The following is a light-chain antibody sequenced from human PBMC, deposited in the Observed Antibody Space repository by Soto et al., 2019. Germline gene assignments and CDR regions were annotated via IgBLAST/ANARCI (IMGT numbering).Light chain of an antibody. J-gene: IGKJ4*01. CDR2: DVS. Sequence: EIVMTQSPATLSVSPGERATLSCRASQSVSSNFAWYQQRPAQAPRLLIYDVSTRATGVPTRFSDSGSGTEFTHTISSLQSEDFAVYYCQQYHDWPLTFGGGTRVEIK. CDR1: QSVSSN. CDR3: QQYHDWPLT. V-gene: IGKV3D-15*01.